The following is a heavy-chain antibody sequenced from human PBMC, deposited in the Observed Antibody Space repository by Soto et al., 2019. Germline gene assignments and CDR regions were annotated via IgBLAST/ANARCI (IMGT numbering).Heavy chain of an antibody. CDR2: ISGSGGST. Sequence: LRLSCSASGFTFSSYAMSWVRQAPGKGLEWVSAISGSGGSTYYADSVKGRFTISRDNPKNTLYLQMNSLRAEDTAVYYCAKDRGEAYYYDSSGYLDAFDIWGQGTMVTVSS. D-gene: IGHD3-22*01. J-gene: IGHJ3*02. V-gene: IGHV3-23*01. CDR1: GFTFSSYA. CDR3: AKDRGEAYYYDSSGYLDAFDI.